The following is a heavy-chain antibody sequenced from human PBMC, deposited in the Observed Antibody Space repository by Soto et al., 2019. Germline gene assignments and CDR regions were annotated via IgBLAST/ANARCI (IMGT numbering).Heavy chain of an antibody. CDR3: ARDLAAVPSAFDY. D-gene: IGHD6-13*01. Sequence: QVQLQESGPGLLKPSETLPLTCTVSGGSISSYFYIWVRQPPGKGLEWIGSVYYTGTTDYNPSLKSRVTISVDTSKTQFSLNLRSVTAADTAVYYCARDLAAVPSAFDYWGRGTLVTVSS. CDR1: GGSISSYF. CDR2: VYYTGTT. V-gene: IGHV4-59*01. J-gene: IGHJ4*02.